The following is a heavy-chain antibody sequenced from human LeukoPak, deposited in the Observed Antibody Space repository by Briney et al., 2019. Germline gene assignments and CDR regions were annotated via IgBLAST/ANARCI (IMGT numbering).Heavy chain of an antibody. CDR3: ARVPYALYYFDY. V-gene: IGHV4-4*02. CDR2: IYHSGSA. CDR1: GGSISSSNW. J-gene: IGHJ4*02. D-gene: IGHD4-17*01. Sequence: SETLSLTCAVSGGSISSSNWWSWVRQSPGKGLEWIGEIYHSGSANYNPSLDSRITISVDTSKNQFSLKLSSVTAADTAVYYCARVPYALYYFDYWGQGTLVTVSS.